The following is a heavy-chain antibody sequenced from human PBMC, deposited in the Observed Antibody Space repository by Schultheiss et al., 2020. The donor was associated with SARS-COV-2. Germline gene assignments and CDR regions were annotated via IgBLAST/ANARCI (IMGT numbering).Heavy chain of an antibody. CDR1: GGSISSGGYY. CDR3: ARAATIFGVVAYFDY. Sequence: SQTLSLTCTVSGGSISSGGYYWSWIRQPPGKGLEWIGSIYHSGSTYYNPSLKSRVTISVDTSKNQFSLKLSSVTAADTAVYYCARAATIFGVVAYFDYWGQGTLVTVSS. J-gene: IGHJ4*02. V-gene: IGHV4-39*07. CDR2: IYHSGST. D-gene: IGHD3-3*01.